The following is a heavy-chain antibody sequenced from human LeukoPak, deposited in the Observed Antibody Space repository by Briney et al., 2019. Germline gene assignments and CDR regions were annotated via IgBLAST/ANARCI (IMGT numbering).Heavy chain of an antibody. V-gene: IGHV4-59*01. Sequence: SETLSLTCTVSGGSISSYYWSWIRQPPGKGLEWIGYIYYSGSTNYNPSLKSRVTISVDTSKNQFSLKLSSVTAADTAVYYCARETYYYDSSGYISPGAFDIWGQGTMVTVSS. CDR1: GGSISSYY. CDR3: ARETYYYDSSGYISPGAFDI. CDR2: IYYSGST. D-gene: IGHD3-22*01. J-gene: IGHJ3*02.